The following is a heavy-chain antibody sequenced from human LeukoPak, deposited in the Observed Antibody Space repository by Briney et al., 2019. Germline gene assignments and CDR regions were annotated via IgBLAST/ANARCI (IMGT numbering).Heavy chain of an antibody. CDR2: IYYSGST. D-gene: IGHD5-12*01. CDR3: ARDAGDGYKP. Sequence: SETLSPTCTVSGGSISSYYWSWIRQPPGKGLEWIGYIYYSGSTNYNPSLKSRVTISVDTSKNQFSLKLSSVTAADTAVYYCARDAGDGYKPWGQGTLVTVSS. V-gene: IGHV4-59*01. J-gene: IGHJ5*02. CDR1: GGSISSYY.